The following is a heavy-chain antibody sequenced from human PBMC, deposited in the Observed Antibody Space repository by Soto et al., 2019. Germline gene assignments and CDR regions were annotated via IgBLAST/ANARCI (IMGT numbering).Heavy chain of an antibody. CDR1: GGTFSSYA. J-gene: IGHJ3*02. Sequence: QVQLVQSGAEVKKPGSSVKVSCKASGGTFSSYAISWVRQAPGQGLEWMGGIIPIFGTANYAQKFQGRVTITADXYTXTXFMELSSLRSEDTAVYYCARGGIVVVVAATWDAFDIWGQGTMVTVSS. CDR2: IIPIFGTA. D-gene: IGHD2-15*01. V-gene: IGHV1-69*12. CDR3: ARGGIVVVVAATWDAFDI.